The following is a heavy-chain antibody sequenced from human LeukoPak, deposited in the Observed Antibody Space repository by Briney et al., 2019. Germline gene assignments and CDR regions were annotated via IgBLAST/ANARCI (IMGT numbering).Heavy chain of an antibody. D-gene: IGHD6-13*01. Sequence: GASVKVSCKASGYTFSIYNMHWVRQAPGQGLEWMGIINPSGGTSYAQNLQGRITMTRETSTSTLYMELSRLRSEDTAVYYCGREGVAGTGLDYWGQGTLVTASS. CDR1: GYTFSIYN. J-gene: IGHJ4*02. CDR2: INPSGGT. CDR3: GREGVAGTGLDY. V-gene: IGHV1-46*01.